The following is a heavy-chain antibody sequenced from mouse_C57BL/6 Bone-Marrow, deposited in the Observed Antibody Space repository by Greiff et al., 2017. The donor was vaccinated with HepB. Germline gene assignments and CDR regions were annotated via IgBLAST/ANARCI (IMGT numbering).Heavy chain of an antibody. Sequence: QVQLQQSGAELARPGASVKLSCKASGYTFTSYGISWVKQRTGQGLEWIGEIYPRSGNTYYNEKFKGKATLTADKSSSTAYMELRSLTSEDSAVYFCARGGDYSKDWYFDVWGTGTTVTVSS. J-gene: IGHJ1*03. D-gene: IGHD2-5*01. CDR1: GYTFTSYG. CDR3: ARGGDYSKDWYFDV. V-gene: IGHV1-81*01. CDR2: IYPRSGNT.